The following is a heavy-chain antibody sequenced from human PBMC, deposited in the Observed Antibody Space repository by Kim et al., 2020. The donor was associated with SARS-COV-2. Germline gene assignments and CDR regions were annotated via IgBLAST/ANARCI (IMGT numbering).Heavy chain of an antibody. V-gene: IGHV4-34*01. Sequence: SETLSLTCAVYGGSFSGYYWSWIRQPPGKGLEWIGEINHSGSTNYNPSLKSRVTISVDTSKNQFSLKLSSVTAADTAVYYCARGLGIAARLATGDGAPGQWGQGTLVTVSS. CDR1: GGSFSGYY. CDR2: INHSGST. D-gene: IGHD6-6*01. J-gene: IGHJ4*02. CDR3: ARGLGIAARLATGDGAPGQ.